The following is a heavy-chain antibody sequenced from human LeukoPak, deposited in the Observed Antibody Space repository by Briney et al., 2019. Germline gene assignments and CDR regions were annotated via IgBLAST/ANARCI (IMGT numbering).Heavy chain of an antibody. CDR2: INHSGST. CDR3: ARGYIEGGFFDY. J-gene: IGHJ4*02. Sequence: SETLSLTCAVYGGSFSGYYWSWIRQPPGKGLEWIGEINHSGSTNYNPSLKSRVTISVDTSKNQFSLKLSSVTAADTAVYYCARGYIEGGFFDYWGQGTLVTVSS. V-gene: IGHV4-34*01. CDR1: GGSFSGYY. D-gene: IGHD3-16*01.